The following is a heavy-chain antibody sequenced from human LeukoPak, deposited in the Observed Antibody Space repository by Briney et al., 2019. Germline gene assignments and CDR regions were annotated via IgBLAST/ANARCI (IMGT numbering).Heavy chain of an antibody. D-gene: IGHD6-19*01. CDR3: ARDSVAGTGYYFDY. V-gene: IGHV3-30-3*01. Sequence: GGSLRLSCAASGFTFSSFWMHWVRQAPGKGLEWVAVISYDGSNKYYADSVKGRFTISRDNSKNTLYLQMNSLRAEDTAVYYCARDSVAGTGYYFDYWGQGTLVTVSS. J-gene: IGHJ4*02. CDR1: GFTFSSFW. CDR2: ISYDGSNK.